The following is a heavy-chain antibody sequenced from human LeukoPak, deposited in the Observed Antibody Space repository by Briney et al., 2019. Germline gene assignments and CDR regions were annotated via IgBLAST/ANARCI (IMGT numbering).Heavy chain of an antibody. CDR3: AGRSGSFLSSFDI. V-gene: IGHV1-8*03. Sequence: ASVKVSCKASGYTFTSYDINWVRQATGQGLEWMGWMNPNSGNTGYAQKFQGRVTITRNTSISTAYMELSSLRSEDTAVFYCAGRSGSFLSSFDIWGQGTMVTVSS. CDR1: GYTFTSYD. J-gene: IGHJ3*02. CDR2: MNPNSGNT. D-gene: IGHD1-26*01.